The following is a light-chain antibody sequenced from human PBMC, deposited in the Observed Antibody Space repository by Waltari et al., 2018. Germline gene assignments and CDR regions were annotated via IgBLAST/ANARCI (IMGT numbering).Light chain of an antibody. J-gene: IGKJ4*01. CDR2: DAS. V-gene: IGKV3-11*01. CDR1: QSVSTY. CDR3: HQRSTWPRLT. Sequence: IVLTQSPATLSLSPGERATLSCRASQSVSTYIAWYQHKPGQAPRLLIYDASNRATGIPARFSGSGSGTDFTLTISSLEPEDFAIYYCHQRSTWPRLTFGGGTKVEIK.